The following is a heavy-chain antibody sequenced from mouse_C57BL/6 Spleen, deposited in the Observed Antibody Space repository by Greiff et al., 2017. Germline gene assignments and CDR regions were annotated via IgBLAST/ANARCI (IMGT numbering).Heavy chain of an antibody. CDR2: ISSGGSYT. Sequence: EVQLVESGGDLVKPGGSLKLSCAASGFTFSSYGMSWVRQTPDKRLEWVATISSGGSYTYYPDSVKGRFTISRDNAKNTLYLQMSSLKSEDTAMYYCARQGSNYDFDYWGQGTTRTVSS. J-gene: IGHJ2*01. D-gene: IGHD2-5*01. CDR3: ARQGSNYDFDY. CDR1: GFTFSSYG. V-gene: IGHV5-6*01.